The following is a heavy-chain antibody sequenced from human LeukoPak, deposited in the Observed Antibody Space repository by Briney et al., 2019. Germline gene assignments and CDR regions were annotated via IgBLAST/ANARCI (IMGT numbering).Heavy chain of an antibody. J-gene: IGHJ4*02. D-gene: IGHD1-14*01. CDR1: GYTLTSYG. Sequence: ASVKVSCKASGYTLTSYGFSWVRQAPVQGLEWMGWISAYNGNTNYAQKFQGRVTMTTDTSTSTVYMALRTLRSDDTAVSYCASAREPVECDYWGQGTLVTVSS. V-gene: IGHV1-18*01. CDR2: ISAYNGNT. CDR3: ASAREPVECDY.